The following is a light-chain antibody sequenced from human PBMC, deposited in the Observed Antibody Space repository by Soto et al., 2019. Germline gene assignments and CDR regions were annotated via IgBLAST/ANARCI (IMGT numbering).Light chain of an antibody. CDR1: SSDVGRYNT. V-gene: IGLV2-14*01. Sequence: QSALAHPASVSWSPGQTITISCTGTSSDVGRYNTVSWYQHHPGKAPKLIIYEVTHRPAGISDRFSASKSGNTASLTISGLQAEDEADYYCNSLRVNHLYVFGSGTKVTVL. J-gene: IGLJ1*01. CDR2: EVT. CDR3: NSLRVNHLYV.